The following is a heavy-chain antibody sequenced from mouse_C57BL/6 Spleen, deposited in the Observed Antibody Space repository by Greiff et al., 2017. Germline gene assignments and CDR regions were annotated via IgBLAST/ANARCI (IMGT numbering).Heavy chain of an antibody. CDR1: GYTFTSYW. J-gene: IGHJ3*01. Sequence: QVQLQQPGAELVMPGASVKLSCKASGYTFTSYWMHWVKQRPGQGLEWIGEIDPSDSYTNYNQKFKGKSTLTVDKSSSTAYMQLSSLTSEDSAVYYCARSDYSTFAYGGQGTLVTVSA. D-gene: IGHD2-5*01. V-gene: IGHV1-69*01. CDR3: ARSDYSTFAY. CDR2: IDPSDSYT.